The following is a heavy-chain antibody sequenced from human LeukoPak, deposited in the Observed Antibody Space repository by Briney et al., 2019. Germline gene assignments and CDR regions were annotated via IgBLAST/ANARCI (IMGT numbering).Heavy chain of an antibody. V-gene: IGHV3-23*01. CDR2: IGGSGDTT. J-gene: IGHJ4*02. D-gene: IGHD2-15*01. Sequence: GGTLRLSCAVSGFLFSAYAMAWVRQAPGKGLEWVSSIGGSGDTTYYTDSVKGRFTISRDTSKNTLYLQMNSLTAEDAAVYYCAKCSSGSYHSSGDYWGQGTLVTVSS. CDR3: AKCSSGSYHSSGDY. CDR1: GFLFSAYA.